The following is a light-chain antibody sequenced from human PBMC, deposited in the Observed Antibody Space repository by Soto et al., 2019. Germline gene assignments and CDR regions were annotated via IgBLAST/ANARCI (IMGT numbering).Light chain of an antibody. CDR3: QQGYTKSPLT. CDR1: QSINIY. J-gene: IGKJ4*01. Sequence: DIQMTQSPSSLPASVGDRVTITCRTSQSINIYLNWYQQKVGEPPRLLIFGASNLQSGVPSRFSGSGVGTHFTLTISSLQAEDFATYYCQQGYTKSPLTFAGGTKVDI. CDR2: GAS. V-gene: IGKV1-39*01.